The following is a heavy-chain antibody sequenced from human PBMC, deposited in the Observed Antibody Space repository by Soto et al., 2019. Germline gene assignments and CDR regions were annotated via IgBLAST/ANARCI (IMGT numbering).Heavy chain of an antibody. CDR1: GGTFGRYS. V-gene: IGHV1-69*01. CDR2: TIPSFSTT. CDR3: ASNSQYCRGGSCYAY. J-gene: IGHJ4*02. Sequence: QVQLVQSGAEVKKPGSSVRVSCKASGGTFGRYSISWVRQAPGLGLEWMGGTIPSFSTTNYAQKFQGRLTIIADAATTTAYMELSSLKSDDTAVYYCASNSQYCRGGSCYAYWGQGTLVTVAS. D-gene: IGHD2-15*01.